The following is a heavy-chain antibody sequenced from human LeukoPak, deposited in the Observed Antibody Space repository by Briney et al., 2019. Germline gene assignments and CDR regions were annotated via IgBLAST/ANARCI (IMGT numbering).Heavy chain of an antibody. CDR2: TYCRSKWYN. J-gene: IGHJ4*02. Sequence: QTLSITCAISGDSVSSNSAAWNWIRQSLSRGLEWLGRTYCRSKWYNDYAVSVKSRIPINPDTSKNQFSLQLNSVTPEDTAVYYCARAKLAKFDYCGQGTLVTVSS. V-gene: IGHV6-1*01. CDR3: ARAKLAKFDY. D-gene: IGHD1-1*01. CDR1: GDSVSSNSAA.